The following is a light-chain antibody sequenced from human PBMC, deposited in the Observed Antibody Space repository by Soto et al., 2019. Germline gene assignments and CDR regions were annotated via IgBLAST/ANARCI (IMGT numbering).Light chain of an antibody. CDR3: QQYNRYSLT. Sequence: DIQMTQSPSTLSASVADRVTITCRASQSISSWLAWYQQKPGKAPKLLIYDASSLESGVPSRFSGSGSDTEFTLTINNLQPDDFATYHCQQYNRYSLTFGGGTKVDIK. J-gene: IGKJ4*01. CDR1: QSISSW. V-gene: IGKV1-5*01. CDR2: DAS.